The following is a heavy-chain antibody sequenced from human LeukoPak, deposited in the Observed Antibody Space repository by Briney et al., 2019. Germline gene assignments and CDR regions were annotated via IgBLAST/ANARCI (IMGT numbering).Heavy chain of an antibody. V-gene: IGHV3-23*01. CDR1: GFTFSSYG. CDR3: AKAWDLGIVWFDP. D-gene: IGHD2-2*03. J-gene: IGHJ5*02. Sequence: GGSLRLSCAASGFTFSSYGMHWVRQAPGKGLEWVSAISGSGGSTYYADSVKGRFTISRDNSKNTLYLQMNSLRAEDTAVYYCAKAWDLGIVWFDPWGQGTLVTVSS. CDR2: ISGSGGST.